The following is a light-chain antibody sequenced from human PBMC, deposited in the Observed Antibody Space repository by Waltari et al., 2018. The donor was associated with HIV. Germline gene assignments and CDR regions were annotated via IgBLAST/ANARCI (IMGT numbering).Light chain of an antibody. CDR1: SSNIGSNT. CDR2: SLD. Sequence: QSVLTQTPSASGTPGQRVIVSCSGSSSNIGSNTVNWYQQLPGAAPRLLIHSLDQRPAGVPDRFAVSKSGASASLAISGLQSEDEADYYCAAWDDSLNAYVFGGGTKVTVL. J-gene: IGLJ1*01. V-gene: IGLV1-44*01. CDR3: AAWDDSLNAYV.